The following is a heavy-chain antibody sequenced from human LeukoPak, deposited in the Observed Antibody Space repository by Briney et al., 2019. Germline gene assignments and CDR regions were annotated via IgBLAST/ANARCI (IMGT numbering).Heavy chain of an antibody. Sequence: SETQSLTCTVSGDSFTSVTDYWAWIRQPPGKGLEWIASGDYSGGTYYNPSLESRVAISADMSKNQISLKLTSVTGADTAVYYCAGERGEEYSSGWYKTNYFYNWGQGIRVTVSS. CDR1: GDSFTSVTDY. CDR3: AGERGEEYSSGWYKTNYFYN. D-gene: IGHD6-19*01. V-gene: IGHV4-39*07. CDR2: GDYSGGT. J-gene: IGHJ4*02.